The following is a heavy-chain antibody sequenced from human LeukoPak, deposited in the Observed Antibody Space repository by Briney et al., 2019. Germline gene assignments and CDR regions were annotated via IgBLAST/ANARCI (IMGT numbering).Heavy chain of an antibody. V-gene: IGHV1-69*13. J-gene: IGHJ4*02. CDR1: GGTFSSYA. D-gene: IGHD3-22*01. Sequence: SVKVSCKASGGTFSSYAISWVRQAPGQGLEWMGGIIPIFGTASYAQKFQGRVTITADESTSTAYMELSSLRSEDTAVYYCARDNHYYDSSGSVYYFDYWGQGTLVTVSS. CDR3: ARDNHYYDSSGSVYYFDY. CDR2: IIPIFGTA.